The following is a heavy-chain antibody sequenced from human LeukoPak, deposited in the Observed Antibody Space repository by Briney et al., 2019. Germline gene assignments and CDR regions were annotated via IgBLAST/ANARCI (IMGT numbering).Heavy chain of an antibody. CDR3: ARHLSGITGYTYGRGIDY. Sequence: SETLSLTCAVYDGSFSGYYWSWIRQPPGKGLEWIGEINHSGSTNYNPSLKSRVTISVDTSKNQFSLKLSSVTAADTAVYYCARHLSGITGYTYGRGIDYWGQGTLVTVSS. CDR2: INHSGST. CDR1: DGSFSGYY. V-gene: IGHV4-34*01. D-gene: IGHD5-18*01. J-gene: IGHJ4*02.